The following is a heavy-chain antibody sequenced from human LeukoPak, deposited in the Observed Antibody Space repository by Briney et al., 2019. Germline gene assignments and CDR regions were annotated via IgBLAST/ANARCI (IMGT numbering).Heavy chain of an antibody. Sequence: GGSLRLSCAASGFTFSNAWMSWVRQAPGKGLEWVGRIKSKTDGGTTDYAAPVKGRFTISRDDSKNTLYLQMNSLKTEDTAVYYCTTDHTVLMVYDSPYYFDYWGQGTLVTVSS. D-gene: IGHD2-8*01. CDR3: TTDHTVLMVYDSPYYFDY. J-gene: IGHJ4*02. V-gene: IGHV3-15*01. CDR2: IKSKTDGGTT. CDR1: GFTFSNAW.